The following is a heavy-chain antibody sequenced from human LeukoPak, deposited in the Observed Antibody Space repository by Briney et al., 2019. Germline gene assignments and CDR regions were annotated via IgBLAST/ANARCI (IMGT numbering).Heavy chain of an antibody. V-gene: IGHV3-21*01. CDR1: GFTFSSYS. CDR2: ISSSSSYI. CDR3: ARDPLWFGRPDY. Sequence: GGSLRLSCAASGFTFSSYSMNWVRQAPGKGLEWVSSISSSSSYIYYADSVKGRFTISRDNAKNSLYLQMNSLRAEDTAVYYRARDPLWFGRPDYWGQGTLVTVSS. J-gene: IGHJ4*02. D-gene: IGHD3-10*01.